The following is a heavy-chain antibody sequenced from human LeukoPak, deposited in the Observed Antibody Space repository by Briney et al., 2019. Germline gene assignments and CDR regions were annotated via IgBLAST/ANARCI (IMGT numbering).Heavy chain of an antibody. V-gene: IGHV4-59*01. D-gene: IGHD6-19*01. CDR3: ARAVADTGWAFDI. CDR1: GGSISSYY. CDR2: IYYSGST. Sequence: PSETLSLTCTVSGGSISSYYWSWLRQPPGKGLEWMGYIYYSGSTNYNPSLKSRVTISVDTSKNQFSLKLSSVTAADTAVYYCARAVADTGWAFDIWGQGTMVTVSS. J-gene: IGHJ3*02.